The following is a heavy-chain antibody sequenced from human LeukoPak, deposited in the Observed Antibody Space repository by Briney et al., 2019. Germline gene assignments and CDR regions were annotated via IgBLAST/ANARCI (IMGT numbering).Heavy chain of an antibody. CDR3: ARVLLVHDYYYGMDV. CDR1: GFTFSTYN. V-gene: IGHV3-21*01. D-gene: IGHD3-16*01. CDR2: ISSGSSFI. J-gene: IGHJ6*02. Sequence: GGSLRLSCAASGFTFSTYNMNWVRQAPGKGLEWVSSISSGSSFIYYAGSVKGRFTISRDNAKNSLYLQMNSLRAEGTAVYYCARVLLVHDYYYGMDVWGQGTTVTVSS.